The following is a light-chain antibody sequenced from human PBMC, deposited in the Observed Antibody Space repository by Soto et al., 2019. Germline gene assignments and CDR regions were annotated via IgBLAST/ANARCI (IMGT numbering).Light chain of an antibody. J-gene: IGLJ1*01. CDR2: EVS. CDR1: SSDVGGYNY. V-gene: IGLV2-8*01. Sequence: QLVLTQPPSASGSPGQSVTISCTGTSSDVGGYNYVSWYQQHPGKAPKLMIYEVSKRPSGVPDRFSGSKSGNTASLTVSGLQAEDEADYYCSSYAGSNNFPVFGTGTKVTVL. CDR3: SSYAGSNNFPV.